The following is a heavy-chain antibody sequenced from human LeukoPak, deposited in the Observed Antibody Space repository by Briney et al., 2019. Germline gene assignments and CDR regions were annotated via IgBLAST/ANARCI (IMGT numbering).Heavy chain of an antibody. Sequence: PGGSLRLSCAASGFSFSSYGMHWVRQAPGKGLEWVAVIWYDGSNKYYADSVKGRLTISRDNSKNTLYLQMNSLRAEDTAVYYCAGRDRHDYEGRYYGMDVWGQGTTVTVSS. CDR3: AGRDRHDYEGRYYGMDV. D-gene: IGHD4-17*01. CDR1: GFSFSSYG. V-gene: IGHV3-33*01. CDR2: IWYDGSNK. J-gene: IGHJ6*02.